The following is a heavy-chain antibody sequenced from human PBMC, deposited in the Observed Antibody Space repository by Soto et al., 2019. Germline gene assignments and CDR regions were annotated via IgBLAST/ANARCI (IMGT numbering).Heavy chain of an antibody. CDR2: ISYDGSNK. V-gene: IGHV3-30-3*01. D-gene: IGHD2-2*01. J-gene: IGHJ4*02. CDR3: ARGPSSLTRFDY. CDR1: GFTFSSYA. Sequence: GGSLRLSCSASGFTFSSYAMHWVRQAPGKGLEWVAAISYDGSNKYYADSVKGRFTISRDNSKNTLFLQMNSLRGEDTAVYYCARGPSSLTRFDYWGQGTLVTVSS.